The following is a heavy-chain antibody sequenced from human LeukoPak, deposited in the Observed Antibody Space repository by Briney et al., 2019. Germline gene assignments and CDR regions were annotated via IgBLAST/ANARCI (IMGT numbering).Heavy chain of an antibody. Sequence: GGSLRLSCAASGFTFSSYSMNWVRQAPGKGLEWVSSISSSSSYIYYADSVKGRFTISRDNAKNSLYLQMNSLRAEDTAVYYCASAWEYYDFWSGYSKQNWFDPWGQGALVTVSS. D-gene: IGHD3-3*01. J-gene: IGHJ5*02. CDR2: ISSSSSYI. CDR1: GFTFSSYS. V-gene: IGHV3-21*01. CDR3: ASAWEYYDFWSGYSKQNWFDP.